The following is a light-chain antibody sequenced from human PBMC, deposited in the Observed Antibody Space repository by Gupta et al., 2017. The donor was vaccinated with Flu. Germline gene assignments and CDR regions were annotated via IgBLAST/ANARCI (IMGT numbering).Light chain of an antibody. CDR1: QNIPNW. CDR3: QHENNSPYT. Sequence: DIQMTQSPSTLSASVGDRVTITCRASQNIPNWLAWFQQKPGKAPKLLIYKASRVENGVPSRFSGSGSEAEFTLTISSRQPDDFATYYCQHENNSPYTFGQGTKLEIK. V-gene: IGKV1-5*03. J-gene: IGKJ2*01. CDR2: KAS.